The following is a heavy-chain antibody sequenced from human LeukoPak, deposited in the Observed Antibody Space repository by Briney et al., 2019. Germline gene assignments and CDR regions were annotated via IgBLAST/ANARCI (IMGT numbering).Heavy chain of an antibody. CDR2: ISGHNGNT. D-gene: IGHD7-27*01. Sequence: ASVKVSCKASGYSFSNYGISWVRQARGHGLEWLGGISGHNGNTNYAQKLQDRGTMTTDTSTSTAYMELRSLRFDDTAVYYCARDFAWGSGGAPIDDNWLDPWGQGNLVTVSS. CDR3: ARDFAWGSGGAPIDDNWLDP. CDR1: GYSFSNYG. J-gene: IGHJ5*02. V-gene: IGHV1-18*01.